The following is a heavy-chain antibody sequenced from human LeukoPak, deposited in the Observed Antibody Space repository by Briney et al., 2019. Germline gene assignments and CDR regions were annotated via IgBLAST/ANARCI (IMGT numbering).Heavy chain of an antibody. V-gene: IGHV1-2*02. Sequence: ASVSVSCKASGYTFSDYYIHWVRQAPGQGLEWMGCITPNSDDTDYAQKFQGRVTMTRDTSINTAYMELTRLREDEKAVYYCASGDYSGTKPDPIDMWGQGTMVTVSS. CDR3: ASGDYSGTKPDPIDM. CDR1: GYTFSDYY. J-gene: IGHJ3*02. D-gene: IGHD3-10*01. CDR2: ITPNSDDT.